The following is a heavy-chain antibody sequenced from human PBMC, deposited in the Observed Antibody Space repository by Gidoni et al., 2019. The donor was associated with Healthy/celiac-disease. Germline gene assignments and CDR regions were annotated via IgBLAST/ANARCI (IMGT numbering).Heavy chain of an antibody. CDR2: FDPEDGET. D-gene: IGHD2-15*01. CDR3: ATAPYCSGGSCYSLYLDY. V-gene: IGHV1-24*01. Sequence: QVQLVQSGAEVKKPGASVKVSCKVSGYTLTALSMHWVRQAPGKGLEWMGGFDPEDGETIYAQKFQGRVTMTEDTSTDTAYMELSSLRSEDTAVYYCATAPYCSGGSCYSLYLDYWGQGTLVTVSS. CDR1: GYTLTALS. J-gene: IGHJ4*02.